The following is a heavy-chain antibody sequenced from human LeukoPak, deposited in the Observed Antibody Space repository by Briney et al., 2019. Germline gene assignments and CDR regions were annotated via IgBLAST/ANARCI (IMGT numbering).Heavy chain of an antibody. J-gene: IGHJ4*02. CDR3: ARRAVAGMGAFDY. CDR2: IYYSGST. D-gene: IGHD6-19*01. CDR1: GGSISSSSYY. V-gene: IGHV4-39*01. Sequence: PSETLSLTCTVSGGSISSSSYYWGWIRQPPGKGLEWIGSIYYSGSTYYNPSLKSRVTISVDTSKNQFSLKLSSVTAADTAVYYCARRAVAGMGAFDYWGQGTLVTVSS.